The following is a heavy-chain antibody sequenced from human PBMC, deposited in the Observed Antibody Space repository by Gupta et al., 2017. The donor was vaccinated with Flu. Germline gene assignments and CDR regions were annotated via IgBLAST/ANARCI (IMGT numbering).Heavy chain of an antibody. CDR2: IGEDGSNK. CDR3: ARDLVVDIVTGDDNVEVLDY. V-gene: IGHV3-33*01. D-gene: IGHD3-9*01. CDR1: GFPFSSYG. Sequence: QVQLVESGGGVVQPGRSLRLSCAASGFPFSSYGMPWVRQAPGKGMDGVAVIGEDGSNKYYADSVKGRGTSSRANSKKTLNLQRKSWMAEATAVYYWARDLVVDIVTGDDNVEVLDYGRQGTIVTVYS. J-gene: IGHJ4*02.